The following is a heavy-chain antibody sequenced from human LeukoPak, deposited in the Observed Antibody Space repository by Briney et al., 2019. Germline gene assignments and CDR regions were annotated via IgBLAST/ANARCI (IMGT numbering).Heavy chain of an antibody. J-gene: IGHJ4*02. V-gene: IGHV3-21*01. CDR1: GFTFSSSA. D-gene: IGHD6-13*01. CDR2: INNVASHI. Sequence: GGFLRLSCAASGFTFSSSAMNWVRQAPGQGLEWVSSINNVASHIYYAHSVKGRFTISRDNAKNSLYLQMNSLSDEDTAVYYCAKDRQQLVGRDYFDYWGQGTLVTVSS. CDR3: AKDRQQLVGRDYFDY.